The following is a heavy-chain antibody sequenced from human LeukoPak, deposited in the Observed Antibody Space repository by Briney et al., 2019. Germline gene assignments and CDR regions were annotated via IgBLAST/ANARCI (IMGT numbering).Heavy chain of an antibody. D-gene: IGHD3-10*01. J-gene: IGHJ6*02. CDR3: ARVSSPIITMVYGMDV. CDR1: DGSINGYY. CDR2: MYSGGTT. V-gene: IGHV4-59*01. Sequence: SETLSLTCTVSDGSINGYYWSWIRQPPGKGLDWIGYMYSGGTTNYSPSLKSRVTISEDMSKNQFSLKLTSVTAADTAVYYCARVSSPIITMVYGMDVWGQGTTVTVSS.